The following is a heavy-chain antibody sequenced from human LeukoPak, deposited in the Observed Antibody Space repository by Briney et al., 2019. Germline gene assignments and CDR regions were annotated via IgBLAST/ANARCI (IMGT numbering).Heavy chain of an antibody. CDR3: AREGDVGFGELPDY. CDR2: IYYSGST. J-gene: IGHJ4*02. CDR1: GGSISSGGYY. Sequence: PSQTLSLTCTVSGGSISSGGYYWSWIRQHPGKGLEWIGYIYYSGSTYYNPSLKSRVTISVDTSKNQFSLKLSSVTAADTAVYYCAREGDVGFGELPDYWGQGTLVTVSS. V-gene: IGHV4-31*03. D-gene: IGHD3-10*01.